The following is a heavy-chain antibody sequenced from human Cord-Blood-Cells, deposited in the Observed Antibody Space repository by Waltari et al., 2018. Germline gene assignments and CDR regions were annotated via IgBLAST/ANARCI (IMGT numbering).Heavy chain of an antibody. CDR2: IYYSGST. D-gene: IGHD6-13*01. V-gene: IGHV4-39*01. CDR1: GGSISSSSYY. CDR3: ARRSIAAAGTDY. Sequence: QLQLQESGPGLVKPSETLSLTCTVSGGSISSSSYYWGWIRQPPGKGLEWIGSIYYSGSTYYNPSLKSRVTISVDTSTNQFSLKLSSVTAADTAVYYCARRSIAAAGTDYWGQGTLVTVSS. J-gene: IGHJ4*02.